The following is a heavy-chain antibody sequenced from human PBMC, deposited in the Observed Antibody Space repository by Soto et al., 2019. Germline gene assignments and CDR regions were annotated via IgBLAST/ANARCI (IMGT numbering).Heavy chain of an antibody. V-gene: IGHV1-69*13. Sequence: SVKVSCKASGGTFSSYAISWVRQAPGQGLEWMGGIIPIFGTANYAQKFQGRVTITADESTSTAYMELSSLRSEDTAVYYCARRSRVVLVPAAIPSYYYYGMDVWGQGTTVTVSS. D-gene: IGHD2-2*02. CDR1: GGTFSSYA. J-gene: IGHJ6*02. CDR2: IIPIFGTA. CDR3: ARRSRVVLVPAAIPSYYYYGMDV.